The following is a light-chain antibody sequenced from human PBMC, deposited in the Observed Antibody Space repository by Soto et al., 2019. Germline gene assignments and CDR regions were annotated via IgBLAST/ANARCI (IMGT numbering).Light chain of an antibody. J-gene: IGKJ1*01. CDR1: QSVYTH. V-gene: IGKV3-11*01. CDR2: DAS. CDR3: QQRSNWPPVT. Sequence: EVVLTQSPATVSLSPGERATLSCRASQSVYTHLAWYQQKPGQAPRLLIFDASKRATGIPARFSGTGSGTDFTLPISSLEPEDVAVYYCQQRSNWPPVTCGQGTKVEIK.